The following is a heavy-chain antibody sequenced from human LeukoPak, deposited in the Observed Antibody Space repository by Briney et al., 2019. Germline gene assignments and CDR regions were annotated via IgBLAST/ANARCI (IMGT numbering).Heavy chain of an antibody. CDR2: ITTDGSGT. D-gene: IGHD1-26*01. V-gene: IGHV3-74*01. J-gene: IGHJ4*02. CDR1: GFTFDRYW. CDR3: ARGAVAGANFDY. Sequence: GGSLRLSCADSGFTFDRYWMRWVRQPPGKGLSWVSHITTDGSGTSYADSVKGRFTISRDNAKKTLYLQMNSLRAEDTAVYYCARGAVAGANFDYWGLGTLVTVSS.